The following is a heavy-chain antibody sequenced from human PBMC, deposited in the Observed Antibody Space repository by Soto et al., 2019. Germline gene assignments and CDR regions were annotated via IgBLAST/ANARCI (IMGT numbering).Heavy chain of an antibody. CDR1: GFTFSSYA. V-gene: IGHV3-23*01. J-gene: IGHJ4*02. CDR2: VSIGGST. CDR3: AKRRGAGGHFDY. Sequence: GGSLTLSCAASGFTFSSYAMGWVRQGPGKGLEWVAVVSIGGSTHYADSVRGRFTISRDNSKNTLSLQMNSLTAEDTAVYLCAKRRGAGGHFDYWGQGALVTVSS. D-gene: IGHD2-8*02.